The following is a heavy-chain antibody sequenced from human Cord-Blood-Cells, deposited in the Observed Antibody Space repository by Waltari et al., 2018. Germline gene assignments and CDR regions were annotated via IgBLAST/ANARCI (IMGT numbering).Heavy chain of an antibody. CDR3: ASHTTGGQRYYDFWSGYYDNYYMDV. J-gene: IGHJ6*03. Sequence: EVQLVQSGAEVKKPGESLKISCKGSGYSFTSYWIGWVRQMPGKGLGWMGIIYPGDSDTRYSPSFQGQVTISADKSISTAYLQWSSLKASDTAMYYCASHTTGGQRYYDFWSGYYDNYYMDVWGKGTTVTVSS. CDR2: IYPGDSDT. D-gene: IGHD3-3*01. CDR1: GYSFTSYW. V-gene: IGHV5-51*01.